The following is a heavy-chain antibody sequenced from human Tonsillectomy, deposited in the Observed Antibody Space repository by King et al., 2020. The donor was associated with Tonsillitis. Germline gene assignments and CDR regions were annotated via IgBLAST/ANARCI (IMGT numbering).Heavy chain of an antibody. Sequence: VTLKESGPALVKPTQTLTLTCTFSGFSLSTDEMRVSWVRQPPGKALEWLARIDWDDEKFYSTSLKTRLTISRDTSKNQVVLRMTNMDPGDTATYYCTRSQAGSNWFDPWGRGTLVTVSS. CDR3: TRSQAGSNWFDP. V-gene: IGHV2-70*04. CDR2: IDWDDEK. J-gene: IGHJ5*02. CDR1: GFSLSTDEMR.